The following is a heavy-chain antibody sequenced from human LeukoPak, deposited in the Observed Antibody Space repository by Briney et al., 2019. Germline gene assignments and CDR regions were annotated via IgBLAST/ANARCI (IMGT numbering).Heavy chain of an antibody. V-gene: IGHV4-59*12. CDR1: SGSISSYY. D-gene: IGHD5-24*01. CDR3: ARDGYNPIDY. Sequence: PSETLSLTCTVSSGSISSYYWSWIRQPPGKGLEWIGYIYYSGSTYYNPSLKSRVTISVDTSKNQFSLKLSSVTAADTAVYYCARDGYNPIDYWGQGTLVTVSS. CDR2: IYYSGST. J-gene: IGHJ4*02.